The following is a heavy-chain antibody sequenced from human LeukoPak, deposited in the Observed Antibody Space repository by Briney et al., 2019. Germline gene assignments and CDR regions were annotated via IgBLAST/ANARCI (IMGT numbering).Heavy chain of an antibody. Sequence: PSETLPLTCTVSGGSISSYYWSWIRQPPGKGLEWIGYIYDTGSTNYNPSLKSRVTISVGTSKNQFSLKLSSVTAADTAVYYCARESYYYDSSGYTFDFWGQGTLVTVSS. CDR1: GGSISSYY. J-gene: IGHJ4*02. CDR2: IYDTGST. D-gene: IGHD3-22*01. CDR3: ARESYYYDSSGYTFDF. V-gene: IGHV4-59*01.